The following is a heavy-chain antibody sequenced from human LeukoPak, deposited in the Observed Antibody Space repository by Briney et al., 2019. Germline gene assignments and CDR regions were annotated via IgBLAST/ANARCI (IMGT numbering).Heavy chain of an antibody. CDR1: GYTFSSYS. CDR2: ISSSSSTI. Sequence: GGSLRLSCAASGYTFSSYSMNWVRQAPGKGLEWVSYISSSSSTIYYADSVKGRFTISRDNAKNSLYLQMNSLRAEDTAVYYCARDRNYYGSGSSRGYYYYMDVWGKGTTVTISS. D-gene: IGHD3-10*01. J-gene: IGHJ6*03. CDR3: ARDRNYYGSGSSRGYYYYMDV. V-gene: IGHV3-48*04.